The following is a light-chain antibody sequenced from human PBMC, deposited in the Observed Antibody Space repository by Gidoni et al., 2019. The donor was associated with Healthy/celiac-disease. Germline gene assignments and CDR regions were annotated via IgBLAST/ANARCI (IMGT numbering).Light chain of an antibody. CDR3: QQSYSTPRT. CDR2: AAS. Sequence: DIKMCQAPSSLSASVGDRVTITFRARQSITSSINWSQQKPGKAPQLLIYAASSLQSGVPSRFSGSGSGTDLTLTIRSLQPEDFATYYCQQSYSTPRTFGPGTKVDIK. J-gene: IGKJ3*01. V-gene: IGKV1-39*01. CDR1: QSITSS.